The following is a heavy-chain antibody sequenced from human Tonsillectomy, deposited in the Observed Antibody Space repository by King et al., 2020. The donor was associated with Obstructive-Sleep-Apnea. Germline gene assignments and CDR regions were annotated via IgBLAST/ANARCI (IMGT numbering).Heavy chain of an antibody. V-gene: IGHV4-59*08. J-gene: IGHJ4*02. CDR1: GGSISSYY. Sequence: QLQESGPGLVKPSETLSLTCTVSGGSISSYYWTWIRQPPGKGLEWIGCIYYSGSTNYNPSLKSRVTISVDTSKNQVSLNLNSVTAADTAVYYCARHGSIRSPYTYWGQGTLVTVSS. D-gene: IGHD4-17*01. CDR3: ARHGSIRSPYTY. CDR2: IYYSGST.